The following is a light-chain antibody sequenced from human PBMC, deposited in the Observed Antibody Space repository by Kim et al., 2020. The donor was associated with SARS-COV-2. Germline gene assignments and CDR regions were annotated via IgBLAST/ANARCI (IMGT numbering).Light chain of an antibody. CDR3: AAWDDSLSGRV. CDR2: NDN. CDR1: RSNIGSNT. V-gene: IGLV1-44*01. J-gene: IGLJ3*02. Sequence: GQRVTISCSGSRSNIGSNTVNWYQHRPGTAPKVLMYNDNERPSGVPDRFSGSKSGTSASLVISALQSEDEADYYCAAWDDSLSGRVFGGGTQLTVL.